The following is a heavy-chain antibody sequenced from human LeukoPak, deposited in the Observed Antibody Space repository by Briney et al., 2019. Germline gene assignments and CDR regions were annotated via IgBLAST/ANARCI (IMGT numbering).Heavy chain of an antibody. CDR1: GFTFSSYG. Sequence: GGSLRLSCAASGFTFSSYGMHWVRQAPGKGLEWVAFIRYDGSNKYYADSVKGRFTISRDNSKNTLYLQMNSLRAEDTAVYYCANSPAAPGSPLLSPDVFDIWGQGTMVTVSS. J-gene: IGHJ3*02. CDR2: IRYDGSNK. CDR3: ANSPAAPGSPLLSPDVFDI. D-gene: IGHD2-2*01. V-gene: IGHV3-30*02.